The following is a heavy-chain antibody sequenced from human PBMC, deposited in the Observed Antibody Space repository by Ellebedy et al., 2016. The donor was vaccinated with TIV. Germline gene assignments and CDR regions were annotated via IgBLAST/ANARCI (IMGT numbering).Heavy chain of an antibody. CDR3: ARVVVSGYFDFDY. CDR1: GFTFRSYR. CDR2: INQDGNEM. J-gene: IGHJ4*02. Sequence: PGGSLRLSCEASGFTFRSYRMSWVRQAPGKGLQWVANINQDGNEMYYVDSVKGRFIISRDNGKNLLFLQMDSLRAEDTAVYYCARVVVSGYFDFDYWGQGALVTVSS. V-gene: IGHV3-7*04. D-gene: IGHD3-3*01.